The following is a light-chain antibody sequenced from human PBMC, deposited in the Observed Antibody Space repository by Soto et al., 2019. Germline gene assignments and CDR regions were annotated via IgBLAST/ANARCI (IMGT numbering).Light chain of an antibody. CDR1: QSVSSSF. J-gene: IGKJ4*01. V-gene: IGKV3-20*01. Sequence: EIVLTQSPGTLSLSPGERATLSCRASQSVSSSFLAWYQQKHGQAPRLLIYGASSRATGIPYRFSGSGSGTDFTLSSSRLEHEDFAVYYCQQYDNSPLTFGGGTKVEIK. CDR2: GAS. CDR3: QQYDNSPLT.